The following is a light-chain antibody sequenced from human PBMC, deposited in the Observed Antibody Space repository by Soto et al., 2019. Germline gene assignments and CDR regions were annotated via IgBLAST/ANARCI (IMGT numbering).Light chain of an antibody. Sequence: IVLTQSPGTLSLSPGESAALSCRASQPVSSNFLAWYQQKPGQAPRLLIYGASTRATGIPARFSGSGSGTEFTLTISSLQSEDFAVYYCQQYNNWPPLTFGGGTKVDIK. J-gene: IGKJ4*01. CDR3: QQYNNWPPLT. CDR1: QPVSSN. V-gene: IGKV3-15*01. CDR2: GAS.